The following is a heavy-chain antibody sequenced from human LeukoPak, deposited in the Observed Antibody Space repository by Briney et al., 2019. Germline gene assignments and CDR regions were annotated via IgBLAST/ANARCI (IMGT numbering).Heavy chain of an antibody. CDR3: ARPQDYGDGAFDI. V-gene: IGHV4-59*08. CDR1: GGSISSYY. J-gene: IGHJ3*02. Sequence: SETLSLTCTVSGGSISSYYWSWIRQPPGKGLEWIGYIYYSGSTNYNPSLKSRVTISVDTSKNQFSLKLSSVTAADTPVYYCARPQDYGDGAFDIWGQGTMVTVSS. D-gene: IGHD4-17*01. CDR2: IYYSGST.